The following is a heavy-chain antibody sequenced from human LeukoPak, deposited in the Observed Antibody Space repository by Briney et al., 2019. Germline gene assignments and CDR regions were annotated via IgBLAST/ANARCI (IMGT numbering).Heavy chain of an antibody. V-gene: IGHV1-24*01. CDR2: FDPEDGET. D-gene: IGHD6-13*01. Sequence: ASVKVSCKVSGYTLTELSIHWVRQAPGKGLEWMGGFDPEDGETIYAQKFQGRVTMTEDTSTDTAYMELSSLRSEDTAVYYCATLFGIAAAGTGGWYFDLWGRGTLVTVSS. CDR3: ATLFGIAAAGTGGWYFDL. CDR1: GYTLTELS. J-gene: IGHJ2*01.